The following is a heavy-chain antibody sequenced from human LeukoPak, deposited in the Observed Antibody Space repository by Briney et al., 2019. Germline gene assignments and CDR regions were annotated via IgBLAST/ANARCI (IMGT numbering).Heavy chain of an antibody. CDR1: GYTFTSYG. D-gene: IGHD5-12*01. Sequence: GASVKVSCKASGYTFTSYGISWVRQAPGQGLEWMGWISAYNGNTNYAQKLQGRVTMTTDTSTSTAYVELRSLRSDDTAVYYCARGSMVATKDPYYYYGMDVWGQGTTVTVS. J-gene: IGHJ6*02. CDR3: ARGSMVATKDPYYYYGMDV. CDR2: ISAYNGNT. V-gene: IGHV1-18*01.